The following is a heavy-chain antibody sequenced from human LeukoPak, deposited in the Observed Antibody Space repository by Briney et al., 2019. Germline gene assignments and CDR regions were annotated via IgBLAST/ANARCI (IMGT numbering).Heavy chain of an antibody. D-gene: IGHD2-2*01. CDR2: INPKSGGT. Sequence: APVKVSCKASGYTFTGYYMHWVRQAPGQGLEWMGWINPKSGGTTYEQKFQGRVTMTRDTSTSTAYMELSRLRSDDTAVYYCARGGEVCSSSSCYRGHDYWGQGTLVTVSS. V-gene: IGHV1-2*02. CDR3: ARGGEVCSSSSCYRGHDY. CDR1: GYTFTGYY. J-gene: IGHJ4*02.